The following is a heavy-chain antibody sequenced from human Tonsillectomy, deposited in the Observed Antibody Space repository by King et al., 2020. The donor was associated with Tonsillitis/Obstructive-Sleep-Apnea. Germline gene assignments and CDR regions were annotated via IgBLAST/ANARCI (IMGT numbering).Heavy chain of an antibody. CDR1: GFAFSNFW. CDR2: IKQDGSEE. J-gene: IGHJ3*01. CDR3: AGDPVCSIGSCSGIWGAFAL. V-gene: IGHV3-7*04. D-gene: IGHD2-15*01. Sequence: VQLVESGGGVVQPGGSLRLSCAASGFAFSNFWMTWVRQAPGKGLEWVANIKQDGSEEQYAGSVKGRFTISRDNAANSVYLQMNSVRAEDTAGYYCAGDPVCSIGSCSGIWGAFALWGQGTVAIVSS.